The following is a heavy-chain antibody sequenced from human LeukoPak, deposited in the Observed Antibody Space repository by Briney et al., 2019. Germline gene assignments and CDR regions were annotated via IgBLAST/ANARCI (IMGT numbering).Heavy chain of an antibody. CDR3: ARDLSGARDFDY. CDR2: IYHSGGT. J-gene: IGHJ4*02. CDR1: GGSISSSNW. D-gene: IGHD4-17*01. Sequence: PSETLSLTCAVSGGSISSSNWWSWVRQPPGKGLEWIGEIYHSGGTNYNPSLKSRVTISVDKSKNQFSLKLSSVTAADTAVYYCARDLSGARDFDYWGQGTLVTVSS. V-gene: IGHV4-4*02.